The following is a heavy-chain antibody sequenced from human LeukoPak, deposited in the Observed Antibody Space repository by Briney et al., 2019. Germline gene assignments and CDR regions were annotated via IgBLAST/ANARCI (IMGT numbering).Heavy chain of an antibody. Sequence: PGGSLRLSCAASGFTFSSYAMSWVRQAPGKGLEWVSVISGSGGSTYYADSVKGRFTISRDNSKNTLYLQMNSLRAEDTAVYYCAKADTMVRGVYYGTDVWGQGTTVTVSS. CDR3: AKADTMVRGVYYGTDV. D-gene: IGHD3-10*01. CDR2: ISGSGGST. CDR1: GFTFSSYA. V-gene: IGHV3-23*01. J-gene: IGHJ6*02.